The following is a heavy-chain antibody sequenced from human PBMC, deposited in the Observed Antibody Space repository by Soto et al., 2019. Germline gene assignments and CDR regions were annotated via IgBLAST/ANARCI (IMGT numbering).Heavy chain of an antibody. J-gene: IGHJ6*03. D-gene: IGHD5-12*01. Sequence: EVQLVESGGGLVQPGRSLRLSCAASGFTFDDYAMHWVRQAPGKGLEWVSGISWNSGSIGYEDSVKGRFTISRDNAKNSLYLQMNSLRAEDTALYYCAKGYSGYDTHFGYYYMDVWGKGTTVTVSS. CDR3: AKGYSGYDTHFGYYYMDV. CDR1: GFTFDDYA. CDR2: ISWNSGSI. V-gene: IGHV3-9*01.